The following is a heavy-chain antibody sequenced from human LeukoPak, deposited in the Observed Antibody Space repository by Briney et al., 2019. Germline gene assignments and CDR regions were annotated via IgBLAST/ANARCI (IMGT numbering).Heavy chain of an antibody. Sequence: SETLSLTCAVYGGSFSGYYWSWIRQPPGKGLEWIGEINHSGSTNYNPSLKSRVTISVDTSKNQFSLKLSSVTAADTAVYYCARRTYCYGSGSYPPPNWFDPWGQGTLVTVSS. CDR3: ARRTYCYGSGSYPPPNWFDP. D-gene: IGHD3-10*01. V-gene: IGHV4-34*01. CDR2: INHSGST. J-gene: IGHJ5*02. CDR1: GGSFSGYY.